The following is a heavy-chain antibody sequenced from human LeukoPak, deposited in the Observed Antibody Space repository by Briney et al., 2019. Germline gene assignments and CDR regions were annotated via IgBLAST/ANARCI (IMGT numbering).Heavy chain of an antibody. V-gene: IGHV3-23*01. J-gene: IGHJ6*02. CDR2: ISGSGGST. CDR3: AKGGPTFRPAYCDILTGYGTHYYYGMDV. D-gene: IGHD3-9*01. CDR1: GFTFSSYA. Sequence: GGSLRLSCAASGFTFSSYAMSWVRQAPGKGLEWVSAISGSGGSTYYADSVKGRFTISRDNSKNTLYLQMNSLRAEDTAVYYCAKGGPTFRPAYCDILTGYGTHYYYGMDVWGQGTTVTVSS.